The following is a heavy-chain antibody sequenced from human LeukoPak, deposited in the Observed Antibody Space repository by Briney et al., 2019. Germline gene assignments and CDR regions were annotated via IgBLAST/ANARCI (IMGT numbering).Heavy chain of an antibody. V-gene: IGHV5-51*01. CDR1: GYSFPNYW. J-gene: IGHJ4*02. CDR3: ARQADGNYGEYYFDY. CDR2: IYPGDSDS. Sequence: GESLKISCKGSGYSFPNYWIGWVRQMPGKGLEWMGIIYPGDSDSTYSPSLQGQVTFSADKSLNTAYLQWSSLKASDTAIYYCARQADGNYGEYYFDYWGQGTLVTVSS. D-gene: IGHD4-11*01.